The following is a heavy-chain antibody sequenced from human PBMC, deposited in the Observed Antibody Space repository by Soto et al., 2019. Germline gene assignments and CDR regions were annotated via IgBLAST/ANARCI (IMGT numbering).Heavy chain of an antibody. V-gene: IGHV2-5*01. D-gene: IGHD3-3*01. CDR3: ARSRRITMIGVFSWFDP. J-gene: IGHJ5*02. Sequence: QITLKESGPTLVKPTQTLTLTCTFSGFSLTTSGVGVGGIRQSPGKALEWLALIYWNDDQWYSPSLKSRLTITKDNSKNQVVLKMTNMDPVDTATYFCARSRRITMIGVFSWFDPWGQGTLVTVSS. CDR1: GFSLTTSGVG. CDR2: IYWNDDQ.